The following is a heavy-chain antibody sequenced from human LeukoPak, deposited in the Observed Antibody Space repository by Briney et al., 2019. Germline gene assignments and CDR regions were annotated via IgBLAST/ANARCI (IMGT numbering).Heavy chain of an antibody. J-gene: IGHJ5*02. V-gene: IGHV4-59*08. CDR1: GGSISTYY. CDR2: IYYSGST. D-gene: IGHD5-18*01. Sequence: SEALSLTCTVSGGSISTYYWSWIRQPPGKGLEWIGYIYYSGSTTYNPSLKSRVTISVDTSKNQFSLKLSSVTAADTAVYYCARVLRDTNWFDPWGQGTLVSVSS. CDR3: ARVLRDTNWFDP.